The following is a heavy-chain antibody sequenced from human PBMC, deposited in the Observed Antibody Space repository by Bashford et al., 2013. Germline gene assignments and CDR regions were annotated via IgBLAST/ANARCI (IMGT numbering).Heavy chain of an antibody. CDR1: GGTFSSYA. V-gene: IGHV1-69*13. Sequence: SVKVSCKASGGTFSSYAISWVRQAPGQGLEWMGGIIPIFGSANYAQKFQGRVTITADESTSTAYMELSSLRSEDTAVYYCARSLQDFWSRGMDVWGKGTTVTVSS. D-gene: IGHD3-3*01. J-gene: IGHJ6*03. CDR2: IIPIFGSA. CDR3: ARSLQDFWSRGMDV.